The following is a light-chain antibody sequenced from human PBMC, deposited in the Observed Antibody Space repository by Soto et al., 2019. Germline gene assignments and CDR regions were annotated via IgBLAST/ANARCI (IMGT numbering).Light chain of an antibody. Sequence: QSVLTQPPSASGTPGQRVTISCSGTSSNIGTNTVHWYQQLPGPAPKLLIYSNHQRPSGVPDRFSGSKSGTSASLAISGLQSEDEADYFCAAWDDSLNGVVFGGGTKLTVL. CDR3: AAWDDSLNGVV. CDR1: SSNIGTNT. J-gene: IGLJ2*01. V-gene: IGLV1-44*01. CDR2: SNH.